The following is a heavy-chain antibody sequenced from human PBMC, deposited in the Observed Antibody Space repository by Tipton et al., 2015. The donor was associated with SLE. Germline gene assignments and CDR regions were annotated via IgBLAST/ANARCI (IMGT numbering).Heavy chain of an antibody. CDR1: GFTISTNY. D-gene: IGHD6-25*01. CDR2: VYSGGNT. CDR3: APRQVDFDH. Sequence: SLRLSCAASGFTISTNYMSWVRQAPGKGLEWVSLVYSGGNTFYADSVKGRFTISRDNSKNTLYLQMDSLRGDDTAVYFCAPRQVDFDHWGQGTLVSVSS. J-gene: IGHJ4*02. V-gene: IGHV3-53*01.